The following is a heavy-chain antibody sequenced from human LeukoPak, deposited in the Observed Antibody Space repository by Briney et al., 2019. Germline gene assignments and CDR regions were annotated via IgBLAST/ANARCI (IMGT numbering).Heavy chain of an antibody. J-gene: IGHJ4*02. D-gene: IGHD5-18*01. V-gene: IGHV4-38-2*02. CDR2: IYHSGST. CDR1: GYSISSGYY. Sequence: PSETLSLTCTVSGYSISSGYYWGWIRQPPGKGLEWIGSIYHSGSTYYNPSLKSRVTISVDTSKNQFSLKLSSVTAADTAVYYWARVSGYSYGYCMDYGGQGPRVPFSS. CDR3: ARVSGYSYGYCMDY.